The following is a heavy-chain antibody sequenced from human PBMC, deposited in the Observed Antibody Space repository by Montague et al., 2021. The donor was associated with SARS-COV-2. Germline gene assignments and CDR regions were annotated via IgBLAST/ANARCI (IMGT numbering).Heavy chain of an antibody. V-gene: IGHV4-59*02. Sequence: SETLSLTCTASGASVSSSDWGWIRQSPGKGLEWICYFYSVGSTDYNPSLKSRDTISRDTSKNQFSLKVRSVTAADTAIYYCARETMTADAFDIWGQGTMVTVSS. CDR1: GASVSSSD. D-gene: IGHD1-14*01. CDR2: FYSVGST. CDR3: ARETMTADAFDI. J-gene: IGHJ3*02.